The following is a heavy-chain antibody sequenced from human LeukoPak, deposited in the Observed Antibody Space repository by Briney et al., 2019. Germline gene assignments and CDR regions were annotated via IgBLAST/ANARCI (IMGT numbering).Heavy chain of an antibody. D-gene: IGHD3-10*01. Sequence: GGSLRLSCAASGFTFSNYAMSWVRQAPGKGLEWVSAISGSGDSTYYADSVKGRFTISRDNSKNTLNLQMNSLRAEDTAVYYCANTITVRGVVRDYYFDYWGRGTLVTVSS. J-gene: IGHJ4*02. CDR2: ISGSGDST. CDR3: ANTITVRGVVRDYYFDY. CDR1: GFTFSNYA. V-gene: IGHV3-23*01.